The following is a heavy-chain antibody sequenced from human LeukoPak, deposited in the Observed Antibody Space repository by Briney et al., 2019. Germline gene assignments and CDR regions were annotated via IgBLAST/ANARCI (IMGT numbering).Heavy chain of an antibody. CDR3: XXGVVGATTLAFDY. CDR2: IYYSGST. Sequence: PSETLSLTCTVSGGSISSYYWSWIRQPPGKGLEWIGNIYYSGSTNYNPSLKSRVTISVDTSKNQFSLKLSSVTAADTAVYYCXXGVVGATTLAFDYWGQGTLVTVSS. CDR1: GGSISSYY. V-gene: IGHV4-59*01. J-gene: IGHJ4*02. D-gene: IGHD1-26*01.